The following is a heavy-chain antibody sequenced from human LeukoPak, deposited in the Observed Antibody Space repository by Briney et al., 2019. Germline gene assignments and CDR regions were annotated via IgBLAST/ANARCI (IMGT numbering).Heavy chain of an antibody. CDR1: GFTFSSYS. CDR2: ISSSSSYI. V-gene: IGHV3-21*01. Sequence: GGSLRLSCAASGFTFSSYSMNWVRQAPGKGLEWVSSISSSSSYIYYAVSVKGRFTISRDNAKNSLYLQMNSLRAEDTAVYYCARDPGIAVAANWFDPWGQGTLVTVSS. D-gene: IGHD6-19*01. J-gene: IGHJ5*02. CDR3: ARDPGIAVAANWFDP.